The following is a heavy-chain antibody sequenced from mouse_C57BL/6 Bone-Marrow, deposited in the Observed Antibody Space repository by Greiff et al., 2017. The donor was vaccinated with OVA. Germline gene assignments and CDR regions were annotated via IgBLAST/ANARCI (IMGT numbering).Heavy chain of an antibody. CDR2: IDPSDSYT. Sequence: QVQLQQPGAELVKPGASVKLSCKASGYTFTSYWMQWVKQRPGQGLEWIGEIDPSDSYTNYNQKFKGKATLTVDKSSSTAYLQLSSLTSEDAAVYYCSRGGYYYGSSYYWGQGTTLTVSS. CDR3: SRGGYYYGSSYY. V-gene: IGHV1-50*01. CDR1: GYTFTSYW. J-gene: IGHJ2*01. D-gene: IGHD1-1*01.